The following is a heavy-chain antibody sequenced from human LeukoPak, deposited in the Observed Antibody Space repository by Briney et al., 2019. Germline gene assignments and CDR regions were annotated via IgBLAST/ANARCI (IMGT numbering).Heavy chain of an antibody. D-gene: IGHD3-10*01. Sequence: ASVKVSCKASGGTFSSYAITWVRQVPGQGLEWMGWISTRNGETHYARRFQGRATMTTDTFASTVYIEVRSLTSDDTALYYCARESGSGSYFYFDYWGPGTLVTVSS. V-gene: IGHV1-18*01. CDR2: ISTRNGET. CDR1: GGTFSSYA. J-gene: IGHJ4*02. CDR3: ARESGSGSYFYFDY.